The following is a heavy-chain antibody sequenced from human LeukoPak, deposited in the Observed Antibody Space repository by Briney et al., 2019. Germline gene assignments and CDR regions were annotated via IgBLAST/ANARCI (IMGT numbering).Heavy chain of an antibody. Sequence: ASVKVSCKASGGTFSSYAISWVRQAPGQGLEWMGGIIPIFGTANYAQKFQGRVTITADESTSTAYMELSSLRSEDTAVYYCASRYGSGSYYRRYYFDYWGQGTLVTVSS. CDR3: ASRYGSGSYYRRYYFDY. CDR1: GGTFSSYA. V-gene: IGHV1-69*01. D-gene: IGHD3-10*01. CDR2: IIPIFGTA. J-gene: IGHJ4*02.